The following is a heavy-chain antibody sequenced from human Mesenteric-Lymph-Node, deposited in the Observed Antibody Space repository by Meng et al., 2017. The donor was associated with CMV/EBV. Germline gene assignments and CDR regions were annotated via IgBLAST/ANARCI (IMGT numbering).Heavy chain of an antibody. J-gene: IGHJ4*02. V-gene: IGHV5-51*01. CDR2: IYPGDSDT. CDR3: ARHTPGSSWPMTDY. Sequence: SGYSFNSYWIGWVRQMPGKGLEWMGIIYPGDSDTRYSPSFQGQVTISADKSISTAYLQWSSLKASDTAMYYCARHTPGSSWPMTDYWGQGTLVTVSS. D-gene: IGHD6-13*01. CDR1: GYSFNSYW.